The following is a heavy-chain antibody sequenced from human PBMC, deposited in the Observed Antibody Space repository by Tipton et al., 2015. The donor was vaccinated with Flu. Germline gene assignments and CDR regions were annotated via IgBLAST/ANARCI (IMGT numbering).Heavy chain of an antibody. Sequence: QLVQSGAEVKKPGASVKVSCKASGYTFTSYGISWMRQAPGQGLEWMGWISAYNGNTNYAQKLQGRVTMTTDTSTSTAYMELRSLRSDDPAVYYCARDSMVRGSYFYYGMGVWGQRPTVTVSS. CDR1: GYTFTSYG. CDR2: ISAYNGNT. J-gene: IGHJ6*02. D-gene: IGHD3-10*01. CDR3: ARDSMVRGSYFYYGMGV. V-gene: IGHV1-18*01.